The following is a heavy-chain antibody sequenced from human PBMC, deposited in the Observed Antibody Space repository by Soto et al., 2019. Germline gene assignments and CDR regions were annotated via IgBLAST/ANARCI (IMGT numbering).Heavy chain of an antibody. Sequence: GGSLRLSCGASGFTFSDYYMNWIRQAPGKGLEWVSYISSRTSSTNYADSVKGRFTISRDNAKNSLFLQMNSLRAEDTAIYYCARAAIAVAGSSWFDPRGQGTQVTVSS. J-gene: IGHJ5*02. V-gene: IGHV3-11*05. CDR2: ISSRTSST. D-gene: IGHD6-19*01. CDR3: ARAAIAVAGSSWFDP. CDR1: GFTFSDYY.